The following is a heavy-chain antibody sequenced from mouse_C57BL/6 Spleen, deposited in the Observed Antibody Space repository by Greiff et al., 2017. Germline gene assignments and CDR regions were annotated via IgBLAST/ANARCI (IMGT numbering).Heavy chain of an antibody. D-gene: IGHD2-2*01. CDR2: ISNLAYSI. J-gene: IGHJ1*03. Sequence: EVMLVESGGGLVQPGGSLKLSCAASGFTFSDYGMAWVRQAPRKGPEWVAFISNLAYSIYYADTVTGRFPISRENAKNTLYLEMRSLRSEDTAMYYCARQGNGYDVGWYCDVWGTGTTVTVSS. V-gene: IGHV5-15*01. CDR3: ARQGNGYDVGWYCDV. CDR1: GFTFSDYG.